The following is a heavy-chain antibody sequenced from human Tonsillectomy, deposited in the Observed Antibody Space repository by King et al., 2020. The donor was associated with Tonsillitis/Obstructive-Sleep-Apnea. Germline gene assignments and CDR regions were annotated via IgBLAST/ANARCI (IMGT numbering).Heavy chain of an antibody. D-gene: IGHD3-16*01. V-gene: IGHV4-34*01. CDR3: ARGNGGGSAFDI. Sequence: VQLQQWGAGLLKPSETLSLTSGVYGGSFSGYYWSWIRQPPGEGLEWIGEISHSGSTNYNPSLKSRVTISVDTSKNQLSLKLNSVTAADTAVYDCARGNGGGSAFDIWGQGTMVTVSS. J-gene: IGHJ3*02. CDR1: GGSFSGYY. CDR2: ISHSGST.